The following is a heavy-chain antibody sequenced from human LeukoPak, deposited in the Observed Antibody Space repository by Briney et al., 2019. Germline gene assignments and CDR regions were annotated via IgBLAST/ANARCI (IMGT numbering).Heavy chain of an antibody. Sequence: GGSLRLSCAASGFTFSSYSMNWVREAPGKGLEWVSSISSSSSYIYYEDSVKGRFTISRDNAKDSLYLQMNSLRAEDTAVYYCARDYEIYWGQGTLVTVSS. D-gene: IGHD5-12*01. CDR3: ARDYEIY. V-gene: IGHV3-21*01. J-gene: IGHJ4*02. CDR1: GFTFSSYS. CDR2: ISSSSSYI.